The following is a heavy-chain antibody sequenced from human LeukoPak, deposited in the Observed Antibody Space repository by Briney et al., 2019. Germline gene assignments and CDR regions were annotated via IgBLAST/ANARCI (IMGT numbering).Heavy chain of an antibody. CDR2: IRYDGNNK. J-gene: IGHJ4*02. CDR3: AKNGPDYIWGNYLDY. V-gene: IGHV3-30*02. Sequence: GGSLRLCCAASGFTFSTYGMHWVRQAPGKGLEWVAFIRYDGNNKYYADSVKGRFTISRDNSKNMLYLEMKSLRPEDTAVYYCAKNGPDYIWGNYLDYWGQGTLVTVSS. D-gene: IGHD3-16*01. CDR1: GFTFSTYG.